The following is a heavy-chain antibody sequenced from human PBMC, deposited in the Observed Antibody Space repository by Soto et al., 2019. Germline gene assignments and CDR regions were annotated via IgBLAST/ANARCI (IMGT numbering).Heavy chain of an antibody. D-gene: IGHD3-9*01. CDR2: IYYSGGT. Sequence: TRSLTGTDAGMCISSGGSSWSWIRQPPGKGRAGFWYIYYSGGTYNNPCLKSRVTLSVETSKNQSSLKLSYETAQDTAVYYCARGFHGVIISDYYYYGMDVWGQGTTVTVSS. CDR1: GMCISSGGSS. J-gene: IGHJ6*02. CDR3: ARGFHGVIISDYYYYGMDV. V-gene: IGHV4-31*02.